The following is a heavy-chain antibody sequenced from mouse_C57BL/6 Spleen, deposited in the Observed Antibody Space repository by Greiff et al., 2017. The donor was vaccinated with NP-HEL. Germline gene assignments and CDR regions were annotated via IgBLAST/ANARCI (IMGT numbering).Heavy chain of an antibody. CDR3: ALITTVVAPAMDY. V-gene: IGHV1-66*01. CDR1: GYSFTSYY. J-gene: IGHJ4*01. D-gene: IGHD1-1*01. Sequence: QVHVKQSGPELVKPGASVKISCKASGYSFTSYYIHWVKQRPGQGLEWIGWIYPGSGNTKYNEKFKGKATLTADTSSSTAYMQLSSLTSEDSAVYYCALITTVVAPAMDYWGQGTSVTVSS. CDR2: IYPGSGNT.